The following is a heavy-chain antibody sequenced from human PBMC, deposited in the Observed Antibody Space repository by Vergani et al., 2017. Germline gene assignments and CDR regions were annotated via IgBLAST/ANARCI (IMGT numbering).Heavy chain of an antibody. CDR2: IYYSGST. J-gene: IGHJ5*02. V-gene: IGHV4-34*01. CDR1: GGSFSGYY. Sequence: QVQLQQWGAGLLKPSETLSLTCAVYGGSFSGYYWSWIRQHPGKGLEWIGYIYYSGSTYYNPSLKSRVTISVDTSKNQFSLKLSSVTAADTAVYYCARGVRQYYYGSGSYYYWFDPWGQGTLVTVSS. D-gene: IGHD3-10*01. CDR3: ARGVRQYYYGSGSYYYWFDP.